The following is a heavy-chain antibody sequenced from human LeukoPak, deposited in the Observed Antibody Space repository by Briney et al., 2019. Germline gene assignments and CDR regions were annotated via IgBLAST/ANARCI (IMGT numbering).Heavy chain of an antibody. CDR2: IDHRGRA. J-gene: IGHJ6*04. CDR1: GTSFSGYY. CDR3: ARDVDTALMDV. D-gene: IGHD5-18*01. Sequence: SETLSLTCAVYGTSFSGYYWSWIRQPPGKGLEWVGEIDHRGRAKYNPSLKSRVSTSIDTSKNQFSLNLSSVTAADTAVYYCARDVDTALMDVWGEGTTVIVSS. V-gene: IGHV4-34*01.